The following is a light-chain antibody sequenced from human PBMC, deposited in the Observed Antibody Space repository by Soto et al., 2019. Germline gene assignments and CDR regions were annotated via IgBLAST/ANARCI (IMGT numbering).Light chain of an antibody. J-gene: IGKJ1*01. Sequence: DILLTQSPTSLSASVGDTVTITCRASQSISINLNWYQHRPGEAPKVLIYAASTLATGAPSRFSGTGVGTDFTLTISSLQLEDFATYYCQQSYLTPRTFGQGTKVEIK. V-gene: IGKV1-39*01. CDR2: AAS. CDR3: QQSYLTPRT. CDR1: QSISIN.